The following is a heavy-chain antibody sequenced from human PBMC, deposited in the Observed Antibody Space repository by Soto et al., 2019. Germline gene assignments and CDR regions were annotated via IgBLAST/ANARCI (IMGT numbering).Heavy chain of an antibody. CDR1: GFTFSSYA. V-gene: IGHV3-23*01. CDR2: ISGSGGST. D-gene: IGHD3-22*01. CDR3: ATYYDSSGYYWSDAFDI. Sequence: GGSLRLSCAASGFTFSSYAMSWVRQAPGKGLEWVSAISGSGGSTYYADSVKGRFTISRDNSKNTLYLQMNSLRAEDTAVYYCATYYDSSGYYWSDAFDIWGQGTMVTVSS. J-gene: IGHJ3*02.